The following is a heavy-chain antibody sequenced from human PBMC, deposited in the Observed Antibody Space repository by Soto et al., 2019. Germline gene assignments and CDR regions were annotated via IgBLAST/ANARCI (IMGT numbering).Heavy chain of an antibody. CDR1: GFTFSSYA. V-gene: IGHV3-23*01. D-gene: IGHD1-20*01. Sequence: GGSLRLSCAASGFTFSSYAMSWVRQAPGKGLEWVSAISGSGGSTYYADSVKGRFTISRDNSKNTLYLQMNSLRAEDTAVYYCARFTWNDKNFDYWGQGTLVTVSS. CDR3: ARFTWNDKNFDY. CDR2: ISGSGGST. J-gene: IGHJ4*02.